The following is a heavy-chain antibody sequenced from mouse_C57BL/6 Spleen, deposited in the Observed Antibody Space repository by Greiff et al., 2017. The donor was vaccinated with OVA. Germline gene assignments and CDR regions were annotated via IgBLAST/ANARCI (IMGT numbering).Heavy chain of an antibody. CDR2: ISSGSSTI. J-gene: IGHJ1*03. CDR1: GFTFSDYG. V-gene: IGHV5-17*01. Sequence: EVHLVESGGGLVKPGGSLKLSCAASGFTFSDYGMHWVRQAPEKGLEWVAYISSGSSTIYYADTVKGRFTISRDNAKNTLFLQMTSLMSEDTAMYYCARDYGSSYGWYFDVWGTGTTVTVSS. CDR3: ARDYGSSYGWYFDV. D-gene: IGHD1-1*01.